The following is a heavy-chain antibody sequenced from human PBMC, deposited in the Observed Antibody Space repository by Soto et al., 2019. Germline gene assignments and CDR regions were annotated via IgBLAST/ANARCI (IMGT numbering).Heavy chain of an antibody. CDR2: ISYDGSNK. Sequence: GGALRLSCAASGCTFSSYAIHWVRQAPGKGLEWVAVISYDGSNKYYADSVKGRFTISRDNSKNTLYLQMNSLRAEDTAVYYCARGGGYCSSTSCYTYFQHWGQGTLVTVSS. J-gene: IGHJ1*01. CDR3: ARGGGYCSSTSCYTYFQH. V-gene: IGHV3-30-3*01. CDR1: GCTFSSYA. D-gene: IGHD2-2*02.